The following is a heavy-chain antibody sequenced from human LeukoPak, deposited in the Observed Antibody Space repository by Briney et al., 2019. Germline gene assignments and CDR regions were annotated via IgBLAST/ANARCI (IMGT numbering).Heavy chain of an antibody. D-gene: IGHD5-24*01. CDR3: AKGRSGTIDY. CDR1: GFTFSSYS. J-gene: IGHJ4*02. CDR2: ISSSSSYI. V-gene: IGHV3-21*04. Sequence: GGSLRLSCAASGFTFSSYSMNWVRQAPGKGLEWVSSISSSSSYIYYVDSVKGRFTISRDNSKNTLYLQMNSLRAEDTAVYYCAKGRSGTIDYWGQGTLVTVSS.